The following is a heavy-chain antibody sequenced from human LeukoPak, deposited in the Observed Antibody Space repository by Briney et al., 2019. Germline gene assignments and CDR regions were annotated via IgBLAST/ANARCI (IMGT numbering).Heavy chain of an antibody. CDR1: GGSISSNY. CDR2: IYYSGST. V-gene: IGHV4-59*01. Sequence: SEPLSLTCTVSGGSISSNYWSWIRQPPGEGLELIGYIYYSGSTNYNASLMSRVTNYNPSLKSRVTISVDTSKNQFSLKLRSVTAADTAVYYCARTLLTGQAQSYYYHAVDVWGKGTTVTVSS. CDR3: ARTLLTGQAQSYYYHAVDV. J-gene: IGHJ6*04. D-gene: IGHD3-9*01.